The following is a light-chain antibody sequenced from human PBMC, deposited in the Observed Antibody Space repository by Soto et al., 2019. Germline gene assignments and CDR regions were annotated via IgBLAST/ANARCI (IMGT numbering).Light chain of an antibody. CDR3: QQYGSSGT. J-gene: IGKJ1*01. Sequence: VLTQSPGTLSLSPGARATLSCRASQSVSNNYLAWYQQKPGQAPRLLIYGASNRATGIPDRFSGSGSGTEFPLTISRLEPEDFAVYDCQQYGSSGTFGQGTKVDIK. V-gene: IGKV3-20*01. CDR1: QSVSNNY. CDR2: GAS.